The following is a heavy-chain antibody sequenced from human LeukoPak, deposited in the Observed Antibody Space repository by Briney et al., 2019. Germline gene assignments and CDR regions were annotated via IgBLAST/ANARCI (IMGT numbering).Heavy chain of an antibody. D-gene: IGHD3-22*01. CDR2: IYYSGST. Sequence: SQTLSLTCTVSGGSISSYYWSWIRQPPGKGLEWIGYIYYSGSTNYNPSLKSRVTISVDTSKNQFSLKLSSVTAADTAVYYCARVQHYDSSGYYAFDIWGQGTMVTVSS. CDR1: GGSISSYY. CDR3: ARVQHYDSSGYYAFDI. V-gene: IGHV4-59*01. J-gene: IGHJ3*02.